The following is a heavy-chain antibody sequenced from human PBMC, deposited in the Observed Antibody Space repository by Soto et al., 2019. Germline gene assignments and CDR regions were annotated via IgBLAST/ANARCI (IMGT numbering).Heavy chain of an antibody. J-gene: IGHJ5*02. V-gene: IGHV3-23*01. CDR1: GFTFSSYA. CDR2: ISGSGGST. CDR3: AKIKAGTTVTTWNWFDP. Sequence: EVQLLESGGGLVQPGGSLRLSCAASGFTFSSYAMSWVRQAPGKGLEWVSAISGSGGSTYYADSVKGRFTISRDNSKNTLYLQMNSLIAEDTAVYYCAKIKAGTTVTTWNWFDPWGQGTLVTVSS. D-gene: IGHD4-17*01.